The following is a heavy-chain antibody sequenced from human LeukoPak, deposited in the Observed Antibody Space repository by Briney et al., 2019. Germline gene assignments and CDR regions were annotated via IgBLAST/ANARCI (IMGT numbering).Heavy chain of an antibody. CDR3: ARDPRVITYYYDSSAERGGFDY. D-gene: IGHD3-22*01. CDR1: GFTFSSYG. V-gene: IGHV3-48*04. CDR2: ISSSSSTI. Sequence: GGSLRLSCAASGFTFSSYGMNWVRQAPGKGLEWVSYISSSSSTIYYADSVKGRFTISRDNAKNSLYLQMNSLRAEDTAVYYCARDPRVITYYYDSSAERGGFDYWGQGTLVTVSS. J-gene: IGHJ4*02.